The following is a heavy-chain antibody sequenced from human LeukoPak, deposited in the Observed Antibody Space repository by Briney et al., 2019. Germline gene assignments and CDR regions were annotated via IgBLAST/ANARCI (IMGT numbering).Heavy chain of an antibody. J-gene: IGHJ4*02. CDR3: AKSGGYGLIDY. CDR2: VYSSGRT. D-gene: IGHD1-26*01. CDR1: GGSIRSSSNF. V-gene: IGHV4-39*01. Sequence: SETLSLTCTVSGGSIRSSSNFWGWIRQPPGKGLEWIGSVYSSGRTYYNPSLTSRVTVSADTSKNQFSLKLSSVTAADTAMYYCAKSGGYGLIDYWGQGTLVTVSS.